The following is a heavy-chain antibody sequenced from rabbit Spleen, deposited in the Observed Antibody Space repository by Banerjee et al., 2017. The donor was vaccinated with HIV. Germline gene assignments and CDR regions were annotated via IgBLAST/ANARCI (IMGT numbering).Heavy chain of an antibody. CDR1: GFSFSSNYW. J-gene: IGHJ4*01. CDR3: ARDSDGFSRRYYFDL. Sequence: LEESGGDLVKPEGSLTLTCTASGFSFSSNYWICWVRQAPGKGLEWIACIDAGSSGNTYYASWAKGRFTISKTSSTTVTLRMTSLTVADTATYFCARDSDGFSRRYYFDLWGQGTLVTVS. V-gene: IGHV1S45*01. CDR2: IDAGSSGNT. D-gene: IGHD7-1*01.